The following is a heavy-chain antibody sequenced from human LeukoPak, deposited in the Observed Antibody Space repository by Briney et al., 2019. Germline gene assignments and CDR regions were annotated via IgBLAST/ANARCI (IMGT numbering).Heavy chain of an antibody. D-gene: IGHD3-10*01. CDR3: ARVRYGNYFDY. J-gene: IGHJ4*02. Sequence: TGGSLRLSCTASGFTFSDYYMSWIRQAPGKGLEWVSYISTSGSTIYYGDSVKGRFTISRNNAKNSLYLQMNSLRAEDTAVYYCARVRYGNYFDYWGQGTLVTVSS. V-gene: IGHV3-11*04. CDR1: GFTFSDYY. CDR2: ISTSGSTI.